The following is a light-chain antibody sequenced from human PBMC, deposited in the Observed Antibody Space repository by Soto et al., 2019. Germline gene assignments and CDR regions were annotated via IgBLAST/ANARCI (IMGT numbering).Light chain of an antibody. Sequence: QSVLTQPASVSGSPGQSITISCSGTSSDVGGYSYVSWYQQHPGKAPKLMMYEVTNRPSGVSDRFSGSKSGNTASLTISGLQAEDEADYFRSSYTSSTTLIFGGGTKLTVL. CDR3: SSYTSSTTLI. CDR1: SSDVGGYSY. V-gene: IGLV2-14*01. CDR2: EVT. J-gene: IGLJ2*01.